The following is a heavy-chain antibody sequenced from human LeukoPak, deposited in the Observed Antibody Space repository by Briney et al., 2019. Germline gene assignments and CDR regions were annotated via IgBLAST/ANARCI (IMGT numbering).Heavy chain of an antibody. V-gene: IGHV3-30-3*01. CDR2: ISYDGSNK. J-gene: IGHJ3*02. CDR1: GFTFSSYA. Sequence: PGRSLRLSCAASGFTFSSYALHWVRQAPGKGLEWVAVISYDGSNKNYADSVKGRFTVSRDNSKNTLYLQMNSLRAEDTAVYYCARVDDYYDSSGDMNGAFDIWGQGTMVTVSS. D-gene: IGHD3-22*01. CDR3: ARVDDYYDSSGDMNGAFDI.